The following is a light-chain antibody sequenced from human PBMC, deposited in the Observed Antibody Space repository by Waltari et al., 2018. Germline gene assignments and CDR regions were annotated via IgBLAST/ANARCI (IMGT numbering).Light chain of an antibody. Sequence: EIVMTQSPASLSVSPGERATLSCWASQTVSNNLAWYQQKPGQAPRLLIYGASIRATGVPARFSGSGSGTEFTLTISSLRSEDFAVYYCQQYNNYWTFGQGTKVEIK. CDR3: QQYNNYWT. CDR2: GAS. J-gene: IGKJ1*01. V-gene: IGKV3-15*01. CDR1: QTVSNN.